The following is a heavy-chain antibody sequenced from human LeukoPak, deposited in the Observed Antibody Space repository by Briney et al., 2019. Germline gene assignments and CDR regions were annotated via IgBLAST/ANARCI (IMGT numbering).Heavy chain of an antibody. CDR1: GFIFSSYG. CDR2: VSYDGSNK. J-gene: IGHJ6*02. CDR3: AKDRGPLGGFGDLSNYGMDV. D-gene: IGHD3-10*01. V-gene: IGHV3-30*18. Sequence: GGSLRLSCAASGFIFSSYGMHWVRQAPGKGPEWVAFVSYDGSNKYYVDSVKGRFTISRDNSKKTLYLQMNSLRAEDTDVYYCAKDRGPLGGFGDLSNYGMDVWGQGTTVTVSS.